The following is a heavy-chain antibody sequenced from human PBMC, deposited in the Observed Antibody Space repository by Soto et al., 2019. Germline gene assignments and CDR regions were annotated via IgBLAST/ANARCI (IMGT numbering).Heavy chain of an antibody. CDR1: GGTFSSYA. V-gene: IGHV1-69*01. Sequence: QVQLVQSGAEVKKPGSSVKVSCKASGGTFSSYAISWVRQAPGQGLEWMGGIIPIFGTANYAQKFQGRVTITADESTSTAYMELSSLRSEDTAVYYCARAHRDTAMADEGVGFFDYWGQGTLVTVSS. J-gene: IGHJ4*02. D-gene: IGHD5-18*01. CDR3: ARAHRDTAMADEGVGFFDY. CDR2: IIPIFGTA.